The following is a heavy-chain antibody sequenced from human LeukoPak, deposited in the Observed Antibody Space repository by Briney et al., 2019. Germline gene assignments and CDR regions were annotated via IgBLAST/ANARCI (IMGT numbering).Heavy chain of an antibody. D-gene: IGHD6-19*01. CDR1: GGSISSYY. J-gene: IGHJ4*02. CDR3: AREESISGWYYFGS. V-gene: IGHV4-4*07. CDR2: IYSSGIT. Sequence: SETLSLTCTVSGGSISSYYWNWIRQSAEKKREWIGRIYSSGITHYNPSLKSRITISIDEPKNQFSLKLTSVTAADTAVYYCAREESISGWYYFGSWGQGTLVSLST.